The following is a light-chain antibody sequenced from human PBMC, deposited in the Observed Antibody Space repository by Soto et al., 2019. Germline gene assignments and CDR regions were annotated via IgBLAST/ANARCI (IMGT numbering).Light chain of an antibody. CDR1: QAIDSW. CDR3: QQTLSFPPP. V-gene: IGKV1-12*01. CDR2: TGS. Sequence: DIQMTQSPSSVSASVGDRVTITCRASQAIDSWLAWYQQKPGEAPKLLIFTGSLLHSGVPPRFSGSGSGTDFTLTISSLQPEDFATYYCQQTLSFPPPFGQGTKVDIX. J-gene: IGKJ1*01.